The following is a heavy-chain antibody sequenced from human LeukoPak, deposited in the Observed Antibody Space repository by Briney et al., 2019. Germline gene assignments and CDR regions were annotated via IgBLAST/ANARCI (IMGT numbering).Heavy chain of an antibody. CDR1: GFTFSTYW. J-gene: IGHJ4*02. D-gene: IGHD6-19*01. V-gene: IGHV3-7*01. CDR3: FGMGVEAGMDY. Sequence: SGGSLRLSCEASGFTFSTYWMGWVRQAPGKGPEWVANIHPDGSETSYVDSVKGRFTISRDNARKSMFLQMNSLGAEDAAVYYCFGMGVEAGMDYWGQGTLVTVSS. CDR2: IHPDGSET.